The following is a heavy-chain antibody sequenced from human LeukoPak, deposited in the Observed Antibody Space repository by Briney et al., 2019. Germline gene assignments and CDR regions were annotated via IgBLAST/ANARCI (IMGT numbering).Heavy chain of an antibody. CDR2: IWYDGSNK. CDR1: GFTFSIYG. D-gene: IGHD6-13*01. CDR3: ANSSSGWYPDY. V-gene: IGHV3-33*06. Sequence: GGCLRLSCAASGFTFSIYGMHWVRQAPGKGLEWVADIWYDGSNKYYADSVKGRFTISRDNSKNTLYLNMSSLRAEDTAVYYCANSSSGWYPDYWGQGTLVTVSS. J-gene: IGHJ4*02.